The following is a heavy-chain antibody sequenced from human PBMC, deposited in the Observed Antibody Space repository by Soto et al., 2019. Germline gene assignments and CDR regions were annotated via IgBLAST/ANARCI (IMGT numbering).Heavy chain of an antibody. Sequence: SETLSLTCTVSYGSISVSNVFWGWVRQPPGKGLEWIGNIDYSGTAYFNPSLGTRVTFPVDTSKNQFSLTLYSVTAADTAVYYCAIGYSYAPFDPWGQGTLVTVSS. V-gene: IGHV4-39*01. CDR3: AIGYSYAPFDP. CDR2: IDYSGTA. D-gene: IGHD5-18*01. J-gene: IGHJ5*02. CDR1: YGSISVSNVF.